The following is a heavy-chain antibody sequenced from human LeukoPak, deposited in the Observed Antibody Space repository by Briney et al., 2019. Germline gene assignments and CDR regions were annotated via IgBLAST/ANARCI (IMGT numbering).Heavy chain of an antibody. CDR3: ARSLRTFVTVTTIFDY. V-gene: IGHV1-24*01. CDR2: FDPEDGET. D-gene: IGHD4-17*01. J-gene: IGHJ4*02. Sequence: ASVKVSCKVSGYTLTELSMHWVRQAPGKGLEWMGGFDPEDGETIYAQKFQGRVTMTEDTSTDTAYMELSSLRSDDTAVYYCARSLRTFVTVTTIFDYWGQGTLVTVSS. CDR1: GYTLTELS.